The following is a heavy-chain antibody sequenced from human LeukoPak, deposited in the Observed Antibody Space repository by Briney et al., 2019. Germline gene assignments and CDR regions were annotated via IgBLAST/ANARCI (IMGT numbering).Heavy chain of an antibody. CDR3: ARHQRWLQPTDVLDY. D-gene: IGHD5-24*01. CDR1: GGSISSSNW. V-gene: IGHV4-4*02. CDR2: IYHSGST. Sequence: SETLSLTCAVSGGSISSSNWWSWVRQPPGKGLEWIGEIYHSGSTNYNPSLKSRVTISVDKSKNQFSLKLSSVTAADTAVYYCARHQRWLQPTDVLDYWGQGTLVTVSS. J-gene: IGHJ4*02.